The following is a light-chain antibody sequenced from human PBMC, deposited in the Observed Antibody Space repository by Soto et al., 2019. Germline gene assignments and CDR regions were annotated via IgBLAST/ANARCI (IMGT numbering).Light chain of an antibody. J-gene: IGKJ5*01. Sequence: VLTESPATLTLSTGERAMLSCRASLSVSSYLAWYQLKRGQAPRRLIYDASDRATGIPARFIGSGSGTDFTLTISSLEPEDFAVYYCQQGQYWPPNTSGQGTRLEI. CDR2: DAS. V-gene: IGKV3-11*01. CDR1: LSVSSY. CDR3: QQGQYWPPNT.